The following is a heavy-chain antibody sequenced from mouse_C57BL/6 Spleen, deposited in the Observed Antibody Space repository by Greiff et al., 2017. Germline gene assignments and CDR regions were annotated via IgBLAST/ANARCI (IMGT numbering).Heavy chain of an antibody. J-gene: IGHJ4*01. CDR1: GYTFTTYP. V-gene: IGHV1-47*01. CDR2: FHPYIDDT. Sequence: QVQLQQSGAELVKPGASVLMSCKASGYTFTTYPLAWMKQNHGKSLEWIGKFHPYIDDTKYNEEFKGKATLTVEKSSSTVYLEHSRLTSDDSAVYYCARTTSYYAMDYWGQGTSVTVSS. D-gene: IGHD2-12*01. CDR3: ARTTSYYAMDY.